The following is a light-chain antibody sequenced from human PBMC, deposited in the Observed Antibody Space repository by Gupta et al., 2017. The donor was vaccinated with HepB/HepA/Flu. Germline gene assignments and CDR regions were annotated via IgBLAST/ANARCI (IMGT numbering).Light chain of an antibody. CDR2: RSD. J-gene: IGLJ2*01. V-gene: IGLV1-47*01. Sequence: QSVLTQPPSASGTPGQRVTSSCSGTTYNIGRHSVYWYQQLPGTAPKILIYRSDQRPSGVPDRFSGSKSGTSASLAISGLRSDDEADYYCAVWDDSLSGRVFGGGTKLTVL. CDR1: TYNIGRHS. CDR3: AVWDDSLSGRV.